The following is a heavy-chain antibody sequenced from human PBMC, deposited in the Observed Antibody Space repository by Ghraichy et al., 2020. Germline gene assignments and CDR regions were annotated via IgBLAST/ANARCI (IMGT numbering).Heavy chain of an antibody. J-gene: IGHJ6*02. D-gene: IGHD6-13*01. CDR1: GGSISSYY. V-gene: IGHV4-59*08. Sequence: SETLSLTCTVSGGSISSYYWSWIRQPPGKGLEWIGYIYYSGSTNYNPSLKSRVTISVDTSKNQFSLKLSSVTAADTAVYYCARQELAAGLYGMDVWGQGTTVTVSS. CDR2: IYYSGST. CDR3: ARQELAAGLYGMDV.